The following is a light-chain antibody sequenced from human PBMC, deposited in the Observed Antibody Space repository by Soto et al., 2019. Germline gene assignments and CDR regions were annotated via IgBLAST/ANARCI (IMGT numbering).Light chain of an antibody. J-gene: IGLJ2*01. CDR3: CSYAGSSPVV. Sequence: QSALTKPASVSGSPGQSITISCTGTSRDVGSYNLVSWYQQHPGKAPKLMIYEGSKRPSGVSNRFSGSKSGNTASLTISGLQAEDESDYYCCSYAGSSPVVFGGGTKLTVL. CDR1: SRDVGSYNL. CDR2: EGS. V-gene: IGLV2-23*01.